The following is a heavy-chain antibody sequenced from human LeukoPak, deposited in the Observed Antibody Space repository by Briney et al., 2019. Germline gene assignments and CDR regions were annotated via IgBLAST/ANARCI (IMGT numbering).Heavy chain of an antibody. CDR3: ARVSRDGHSIFDY. CDR1: GFTVSSIY. Sequence: GGSLRLSCAASGFTVSSIYMSWVRQAPGKGLEWVSVIYSGGSTYYADSVKGRFTISRDNSKNTLYLQMNSLRAEDTALYYCARVSRDGHSIFDYWGQGTLVTVSS. CDR2: IYSGGST. V-gene: IGHV3-53*01. D-gene: IGHD5-24*01. J-gene: IGHJ4*02.